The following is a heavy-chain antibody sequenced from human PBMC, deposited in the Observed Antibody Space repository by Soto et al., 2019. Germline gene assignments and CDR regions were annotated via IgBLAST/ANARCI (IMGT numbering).Heavy chain of an antibody. CDR2: INKDGSQK. CDR3: ARVGGDGCGFDH. J-gene: IGHJ4*02. D-gene: IGHD2-21*01. V-gene: IGHV3-7*01. Sequence: VGSLRLASAASEFSFRSYLMTWVRQAPGKGLEWGALINKDGSQKYYVGSVKGRFIISRDNAKDSVYMQMDGLRAGDTAVYLCARVGGDGCGFDHWGQGTMVTVSS. CDR1: EFSFRSYL.